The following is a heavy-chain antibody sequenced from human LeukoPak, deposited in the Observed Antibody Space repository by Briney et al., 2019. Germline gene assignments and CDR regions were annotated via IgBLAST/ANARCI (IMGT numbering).Heavy chain of an antibody. CDR2: ISSSGSAI. CDR3: ARDIVVVPAAIEAHNWFDP. Sequence: GGSLRLSCAASGFTFSDYYMSWIRQAPGKGLEWVSYISSSGSAIYYADSVTGRFTISRDNAKNSLYLQMNSLRAEDTAVYYCARDIVVVPAAIEAHNWFDPWGQGTLATVSS. J-gene: IGHJ5*02. D-gene: IGHD2-2*01. CDR1: GFTFSDYY. V-gene: IGHV3-11*04.